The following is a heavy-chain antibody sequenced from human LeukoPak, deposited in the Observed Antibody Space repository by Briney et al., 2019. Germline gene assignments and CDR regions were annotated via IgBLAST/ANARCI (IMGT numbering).Heavy chain of an antibody. CDR3: ARDALLLRFLEGFDAFDI. D-gene: IGHD3-3*01. Sequence: ASVKVSCKASGYTFTSYGISWVRQAPGQGLEWMGWISAYNGNTNYAQKLQGRVTMTTDTSTSTAYMELRSLRSDDTAVYYCARDALLLRFLEGFDAFDIWGQGTMVTVSS. CDR1: GYTFTSYG. CDR2: ISAYNGNT. J-gene: IGHJ3*02. V-gene: IGHV1-18*01.